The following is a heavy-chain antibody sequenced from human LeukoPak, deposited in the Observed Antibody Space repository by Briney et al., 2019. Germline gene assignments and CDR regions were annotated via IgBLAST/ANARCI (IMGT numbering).Heavy chain of an antibody. J-gene: IGHJ4*02. Sequence: SETLSLTCGVSGGSIDITNYWSWFRQAPGKGLEWIGEIAHDGTTNYNPSLRSRVAMSFDRANNQFSLSLTSVTAADTAVYYCTREDRPYCPFAYWGQGVLVTVSS. D-gene: IGHD1-26*01. CDR3: TREDRPYCPFAY. CDR1: GGSIDITNY. CDR2: IAHDGTT. V-gene: IGHV4-4*02.